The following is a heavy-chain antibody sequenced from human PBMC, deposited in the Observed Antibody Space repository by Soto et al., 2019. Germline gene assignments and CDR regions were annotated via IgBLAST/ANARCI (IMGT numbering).Heavy chain of an antibody. Sequence: QVQLVQSGAEVKKPGASVKVSCKASGYTFTSYDINWVRQATGQGLEWMGWMNPNSGNTGYAQKFQGRVTMTRNTSIRTAYMELSSLRSEDTAVHYCARGSEGRWFGELYYGMDVWGQGTTVTVSS. CDR2: MNPNSGNT. J-gene: IGHJ6*02. V-gene: IGHV1-8*01. D-gene: IGHD3-10*01. CDR1: GYTFTSYD. CDR3: ARGSEGRWFGELYYGMDV.